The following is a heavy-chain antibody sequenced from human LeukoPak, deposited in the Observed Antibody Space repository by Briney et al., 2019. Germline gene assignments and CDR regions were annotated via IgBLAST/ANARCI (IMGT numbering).Heavy chain of an antibody. Sequence: PGGSPRLSCSAPGFPLRSYSLHWVRQAPRTGLEYVSAISRTGGSTYYPDSAKGRFTISRDNSKNTLYLQTSSLSAEDTAVYYCVTARESLRPRIDYSGQGTLVTVSS. CDR2: ISRTGGST. D-gene: IGHD5-12*01. V-gene: IGHV3-64D*06. CDR1: GFPLRSYS. CDR3: VTARESLRPRIDY. J-gene: IGHJ4*02.